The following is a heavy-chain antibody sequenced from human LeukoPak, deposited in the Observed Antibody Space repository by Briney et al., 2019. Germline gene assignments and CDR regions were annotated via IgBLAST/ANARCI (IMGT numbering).Heavy chain of an antibody. V-gene: IGHV4-59*08. CDR3: ARHGYYYDSSGYSVYYFDY. CDR2: IYYSGST. CDR1: GGSISSYY. D-gene: IGHD3-22*01. Sequence: SETLPLTCTVSGGSISSYYWSWIRQPPGKGLEWIGYIYYSGSTNYNPSLESRVTISVDTSKNQFSLKLSSVTAADTAVYYCARHGYYYDSSGYSVYYFDYWGQGTLVTVSS. J-gene: IGHJ4*02.